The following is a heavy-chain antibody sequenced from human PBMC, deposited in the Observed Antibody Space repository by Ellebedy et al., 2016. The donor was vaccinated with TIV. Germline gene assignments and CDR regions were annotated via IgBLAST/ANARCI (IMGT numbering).Heavy chain of an antibody. Sequence: GGSLRLSXAASGFTFSGSAMHWVRQASGKGLEWVGRIRSKANSYATAYAASVKGRFTISRDDSKNTAYLQMNSLKTEDTAVYYCTRPVYDILTGYQDYWGQGTLVTVSS. D-gene: IGHD3-9*01. J-gene: IGHJ4*02. V-gene: IGHV3-73*01. CDR1: GFTFSGSA. CDR3: TRPVYDILTGYQDY. CDR2: IRSKANSYAT.